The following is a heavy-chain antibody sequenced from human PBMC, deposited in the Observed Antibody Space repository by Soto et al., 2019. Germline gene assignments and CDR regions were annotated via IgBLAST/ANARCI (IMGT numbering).Heavy chain of an antibody. Sequence: EVQVVESGGGLVQPGGSLRLSFAASGSTFTSYWMTWVRQAPGRGLEWVANINKDGRKKSYVDSVKGRFTISRDNAKSSLYLQMNSLRADDTAVYYCVREIASRLWGKGTTVIVSS. D-gene: IGHD2-21*01. CDR2: INKDGRKK. V-gene: IGHV3-7*01. CDR1: GSTFTSYW. J-gene: IGHJ6*04. CDR3: VREIASRL.